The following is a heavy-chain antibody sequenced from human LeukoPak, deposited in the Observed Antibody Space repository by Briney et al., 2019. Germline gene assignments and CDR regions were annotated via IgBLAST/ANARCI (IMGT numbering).Heavy chain of an antibody. CDR3: AGSKEWLLPSFDY. D-gene: IGHD3-22*01. J-gene: IGHJ4*02. CDR1: GASISSTSYC. V-gene: IGHV4-61*09. Sequence: SQTLSLTCTVSGASISSTSYCWGWIRQPAGKGLEWIGHIHTSGSTNYNPSLKSRVTISVDTSKNQFSLKLSSVTAADTAVYYCAGSKEWLLPSFDYWGQGTLVTVSS. CDR2: IHTSGST.